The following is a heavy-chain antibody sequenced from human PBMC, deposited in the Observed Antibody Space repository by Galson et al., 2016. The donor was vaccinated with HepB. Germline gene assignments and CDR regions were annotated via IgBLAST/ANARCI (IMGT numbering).Heavy chain of an antibody. D-gene: IGHD1-1*01. J-gene: IGHJ1*01. CDR1: GASISSFY. V-gene: IGHV4-59*01. CDR3: ARITNGNTAHDAFDI. Sequence: SETLSLTCSVSGASISSFYWSWIRQPPGKGLEWIGYGYYIGRTTYNPSLKSRVTISVDTSKNQISLNVTSATAADTAMYYCARITNGNTAHDAFDIWGQGSLVSVSS. CDR2: GYYIGRT.